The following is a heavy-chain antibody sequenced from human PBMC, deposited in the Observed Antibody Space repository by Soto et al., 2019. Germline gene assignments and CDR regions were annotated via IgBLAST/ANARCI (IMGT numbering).Heavy chain of an antibody. D-gene: IGHD2-2*01. CDR3: ARGGGGYCSSTSCRQPNNQPKWPGEDYYYYYMDV. V-gene: IGHV4-4*02. CDR2: SYHSGST. Sequence: PSETRPLTCAVSSGPISSSNWWSWVRQPPGKGLEWMGESYHSGSTNYNPSLKSRVTISVDKSKNQFSLKLSSVTAADTAVYYCARGGGGYCSSTSCRQPNNQPKWPGEDYYYYYMDVWGKGTTVTVSS. J-gene: IGHJ6*03. CDR1: SGPISSSNW.